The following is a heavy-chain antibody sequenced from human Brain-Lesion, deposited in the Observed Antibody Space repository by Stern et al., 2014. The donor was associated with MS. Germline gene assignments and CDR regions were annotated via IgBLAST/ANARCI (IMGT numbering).Heavy chain of an antibody. D-gene: IGHD3-10*01. CDR3: ALGGFGHYFEY. CDR1: GGTFSSSD. Sequence: QLVQSGAEVQKPGSSVKVSCRASGGTFSSSDISWVRQAPGQGLEWMGGIIPIIGTANYAQKYQGRVTITADESTSTAYMELSSLRSEDTAIYYCALGGFGHYFEYWGQGTLVTVSS. V-gene: IGHV1-69*01. CDR2: IIPIIGTA. J-gene: IGHJ4*02.